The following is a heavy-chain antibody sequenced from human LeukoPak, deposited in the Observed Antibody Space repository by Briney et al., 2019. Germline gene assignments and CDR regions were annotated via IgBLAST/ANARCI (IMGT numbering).Heavy chain of an antibody. Sequence: ASVKVSCKASGYTFTDYYIHWVRQAPGQGLEWMGWINPNTGGTNYAQKFQGRVTMIRDTSISTAYMELSRLRFDDTAVYYCARGGAHCGGDCYSDCWGQGTLVTVSS. CDR3: ARGGAHCGGDCYSDC. CDR1: GYTFTDYY. D-gene: IGHD2-21*02. J-gene: IGHJ4*02. V-gene: IGHV1-2*02. CDR2: INPNTGGT.